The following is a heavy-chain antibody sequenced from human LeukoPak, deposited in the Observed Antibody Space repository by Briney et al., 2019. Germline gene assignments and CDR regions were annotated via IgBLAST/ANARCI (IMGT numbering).Heavy chain of an antibody. D-gene: IGHD6-6*01. CDR2: INPNSGGT. V-gene: IGHV1-2*06. CDR1: GYTFTGYY. Sequence: ASVKVSCKASGYTFTGYYMHWVRQAPGQGLEWMGRINPNSGGTNYAQKFQGRVTMTRDTSISTAYMELSRLRSDDAAVYYCAATSSSSPFDYWGQGTLVTVSS. J-gene: IGHJ4*02. CDR3: AATSSSSPFDY.